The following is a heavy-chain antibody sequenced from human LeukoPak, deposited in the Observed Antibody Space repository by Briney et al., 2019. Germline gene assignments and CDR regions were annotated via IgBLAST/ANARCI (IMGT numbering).Heavy chain of an antibody. Sequence: EASVKVSCKASGDTFSSYAISWVRQAPGQGLEWMGRIIPIFGIANYAQKFQGRVTITADKSTSTGSMELSSLRSEDTAVNYCARPDSLWFGEPRDAGVDYYYGMDVWGQGTTVTVSS. D-gene: IGHD3-10*01. CDR2: IIPIFGIA. CDR3: ARPDSLWFGEPRDAGVDYYYGMDV. V-gene: IGHV1-69*04. J-gene: IGHJ6*02. CDR1: GDTFSSYA.